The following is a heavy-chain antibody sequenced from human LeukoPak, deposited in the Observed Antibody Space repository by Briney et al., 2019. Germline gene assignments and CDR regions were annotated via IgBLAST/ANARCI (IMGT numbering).Heavy chain of an antibody. CDR1: AHTFTSYG. Sequence: GASVKVSCKASAHTFTSYGISWVRQAPGQGLEWMGWISAYNGNTNYAQKLQGRVTMTTDTSTSTAYMELRSLRSDDTAVYYCARDQDGDKFDYWGQGTLVTVSS. D-gene: IGHD4-17*01. CDR3: ARDQDGDKFDY. CDR2: ISAYNGNT. J-gene: IGHJ4*02. V-gene: IGHV1-18*01.